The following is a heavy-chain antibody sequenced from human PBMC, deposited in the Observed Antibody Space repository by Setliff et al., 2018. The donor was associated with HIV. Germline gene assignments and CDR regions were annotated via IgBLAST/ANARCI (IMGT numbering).Heavy chain of an antibody. J-gene: IGHJ6*03. CDR2: INLDGSEM. CDR1: GFTFSSSW. Sequence: GSLRLSCAASGFTFSSSWMTWVRQAPGKGLEWVANINLDGSEMYYVDSVKGRFTISRDNAKNSLYLQMNSLRAEDTAVYYCARVGFFDSSGFWRGGYYYYMDVWGTGTTVTVSS. V-gene: IGHV3-7*01. CDR3: ARVGFFDSSGFWRGGYYYYMDV. D-gene: IGHD3-22*01.